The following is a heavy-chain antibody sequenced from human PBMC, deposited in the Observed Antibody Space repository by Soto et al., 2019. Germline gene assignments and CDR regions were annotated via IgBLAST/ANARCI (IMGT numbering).Heavy chain of an antibody. J-gene: IGHJ4*02. CDR3: AKSPYSSSWDPPHFDY. V-gene: IGHV3-9*01. CDR1: GFTFDDYA. D-gene: IGHD6-13*01. Sequence: PGGSLRLSCAASGFTFDDYAMHWVRQAPGKGLEWVSGISWNSGSIGYADSVKGRFTISRDNAKNSLYLQMNSLRAEDTALYYCAKSPYSSSWDPPHFDYWGQGTLVTVSS. CDR2: ISWNSGSI.